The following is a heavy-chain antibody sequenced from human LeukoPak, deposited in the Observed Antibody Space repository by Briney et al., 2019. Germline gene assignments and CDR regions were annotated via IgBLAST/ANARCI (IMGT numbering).Heavy chain of an antibody. CDR3: ARRAHNRPFDY. D-gene: IGHD2/OR15-2a*01. CDR1: GGSISSYY. J-gene: IGHJ4*02. Sequence: SETLSLTCTVSGGSISSYYWSWIRQPPGKGLEWIGYIYYSGSTNYNPSLKSRVTISVDTSKNQFSLKLSSVTAADTAVYYCARRAHNRPFDYWGQGTLSPSPQ. CDR2: IYYSGST. V-gene: IGHV4-59*01.